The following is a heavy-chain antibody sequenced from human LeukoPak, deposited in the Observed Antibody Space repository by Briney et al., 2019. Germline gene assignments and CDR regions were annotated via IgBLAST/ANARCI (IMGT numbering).Heavy chain of an antibody. V-gene: IGHV3-23*01. Sequence: PGGSLRLSCAASGFTFSSYAMSWVRQAPGRGLEWVSSISGSGDSTYYADSVKGRFTISRDNSKNTLYLQMNSLRGEDTAVYYCAKRGGSSYYFEYWGQGTLVAVSS. J-gene: IGHJ4*02. CDR2: ISGSGDST. CDR1: GFTFSSYA. CDR3: AKRGGSSYYFEY. D-gene: IGHD6-6*01.